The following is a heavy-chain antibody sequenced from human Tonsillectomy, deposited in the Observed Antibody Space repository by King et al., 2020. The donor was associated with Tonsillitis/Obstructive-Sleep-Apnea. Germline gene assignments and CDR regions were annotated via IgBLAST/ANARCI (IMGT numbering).Heavy chain of an antibody. D-gene: IGHD2-2*01. CDR1: GYTFTNYA. V-gene: IGHV1-3*01. Sequence: VQLVESGAEVKKPGASVKVSCKASGYTFTNYAMYWVRQAPGQRLEWMGWINGGNGNTKYSQKIQGRVAITRDTSASTVYMELSSRRAEDTAVYYGARAPPFIPKYCSSISCYAFDVWGQGTMVTVSS. CDR3: ARAPPFIPKYCSSISCYAFDV. J-gene: IGHJ3*01. CDR2: INGGNGNT.